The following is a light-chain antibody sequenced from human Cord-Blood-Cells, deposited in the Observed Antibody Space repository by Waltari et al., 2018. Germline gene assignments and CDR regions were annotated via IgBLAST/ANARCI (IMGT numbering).Light chain of an antibody. Sequence: EIQITQLPSSLYACVGDRVSITCRASQSISSYLNWYQQKPGKAPKLLIYAASSLQSGVPSRFSRSGSRTDFTLTISSLEPVDFATYYCQQSYSTPPTFGQGTKVEIK. CDR3: QQSYSTPPT. CDR2: AAS. J-gene: IGKJ1*01. CDR1: QSISSY. V-gene: IGKV1-39*01.